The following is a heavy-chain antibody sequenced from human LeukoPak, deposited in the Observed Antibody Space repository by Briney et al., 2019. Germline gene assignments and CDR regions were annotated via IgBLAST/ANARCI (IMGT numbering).Heavy chain of an antibody. CDR1: GFTFSSYA. D-gene: IGHD5-24*01. CDR2: IKQDGSEK. Sequence: PGGSLRLSCAASGFTFSSYAMSWVRQAPGKGLEWVANIKQDGSEKYYVDSVKGRFTISRDNAKNSLYLQMNSLRAEDTAVYYCAVRGAFDIRGQGTMVTVSS. V-gene: IGHV3-7*01. J-gene: IGHJ3*02. CDR3: AVRGAFDI.